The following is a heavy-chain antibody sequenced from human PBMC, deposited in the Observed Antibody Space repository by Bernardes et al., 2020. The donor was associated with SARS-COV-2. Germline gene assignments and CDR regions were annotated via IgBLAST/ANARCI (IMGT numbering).Heavy chain of an antibody. CDR2: IRSKPKGYAT. V-gene: IGHV3-73*01. J-gene: IGHJ4*02. D-gene: IGHD4-17*01. Sequence: GSLSLSCAASGFNFSGSAIQWVRPASGKGLEWIGRIRSKPKGYATTYAASLKGRFVISRDDSRNTAYLQIHSLKIDDTAVYYCTGDYLYWDQGTLVSVSS. CDR3: TGDYLY. CDR1: GFNFSGSA.